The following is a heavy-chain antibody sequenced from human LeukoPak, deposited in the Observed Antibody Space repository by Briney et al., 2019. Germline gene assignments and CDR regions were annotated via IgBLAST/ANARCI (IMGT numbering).Heavy chain of an antibody. CDR3: ARDLEAANTYYFDY. J-gene: IGHJ4*02. CDR2: ISSAGTT. V-gene: IGHV3-66*01. D-gene: IGHD6-13*01. CDR1: GFTVSSSY. Sequence: GGSLRLSCAASGFTVSSSYMSWVRQAPGKGLEWVSIISSAGTTYYADSVKGGFTISRDNSKNTVYLQVNSLRDEETAVYYCARDLEAANTYYFDYWGQGTMVTVSS.